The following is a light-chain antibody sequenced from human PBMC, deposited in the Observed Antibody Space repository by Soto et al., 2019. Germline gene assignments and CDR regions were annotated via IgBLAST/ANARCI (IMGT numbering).Light chain of an antibody. CDR1: QGIKSW. CDR3: QQSYSTPT. V-gene: IGKV1-39*01. CDR2: AAS. Sequence: DIQMTQSPSTLSGSVGDRVTITCRASQGIKSWLAWYQHKPGQAPKVLIFAASSLQSGVPSRFSGSGSGTDFTLTISSLQPEDFATYYCQQSYSTPTFGQGTKVDIK. J-gene: IGKJ1*01.